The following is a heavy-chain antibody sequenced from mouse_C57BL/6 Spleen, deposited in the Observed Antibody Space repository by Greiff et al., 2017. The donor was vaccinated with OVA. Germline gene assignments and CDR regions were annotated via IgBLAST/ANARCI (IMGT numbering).Heavy chain of an antibody. CDR1: GYAFSSYW. J-gene: IGHJ2*01. V-gene: IGHV1-80*01. D-gene: IGHD2-3*01. CDR2: IYPGGGDT. Sequence: QVQLQQSGAELVKPGASVKLSCKASGYAFSSYWMNWVKQRPGKGLEWIGQIYPGGGDTNYNEKFKGKATLTADKSSSTAYMQLSSLTSEDSAVYFSARWTIYDGYPFDCWGKGTTLTVSS. CDR3: ARWTIYDGYPFDC.